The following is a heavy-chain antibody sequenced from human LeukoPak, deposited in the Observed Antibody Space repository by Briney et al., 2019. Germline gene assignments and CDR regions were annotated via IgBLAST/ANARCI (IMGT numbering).Heavy chain of an antibody. CDR2: INSDGSRT. V-gene: IGHV3-74*01. CDR3: ARGNFYSGSGSSPLDY. D-gene: IGHD3-10*01. CDR1: GFTFNRYW. Sequence: PGGSLRLSCAASGFTFNRYWMHWVRQVPGKGLVWVSRINSDGSRTNYVDSAKGRFTISRDNAKNTLFLQMNSLGAEDSAVYYCARGNFYSGSGSSPLDYWGQGTLVTVSS. J-gene: IGHJ4*02.